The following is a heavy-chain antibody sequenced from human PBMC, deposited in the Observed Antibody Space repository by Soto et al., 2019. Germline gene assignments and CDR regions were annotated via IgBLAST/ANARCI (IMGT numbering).Heavy chain of an antibody. CDR2: IIPIFGTA. D-gene: IGHD3-3*01. CDR1: GGTFSSYA. V-gene: IGHV1-69*01. J-gene: IGHJ4*02. Sequence: QVQLVQSGAEVKKPGSSVKVSCKASGGTFSSYAISWVRQAPGQGLEWMGGIIPIFGTANYAQKFQGRVTITADESTSTAYMELSSLRSEDTAVYYCARVITIFGVVISYYFDYWGQGTLVTVSS. CDR3: ARVITIFGVVISYYFDY.